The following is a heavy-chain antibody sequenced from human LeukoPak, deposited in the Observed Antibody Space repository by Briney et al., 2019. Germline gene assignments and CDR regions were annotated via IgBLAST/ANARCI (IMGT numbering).Heavy chain of an antibody. Sequence: GGSLRLSCAASGFTFSSYEMNWVRQAPGKGLEWVSYISSSGSTIYYADSVKGRFTTPRDNAKNSLYLQMNSLRAEDTAVYYCARVEYCSSTSCHENGFFDYWGQGTLVTVSS. J-gene: IGHJ4*02. D-gene: IGHD2-2*01. CDR1: GFTFSSYE. V-gene: IGHV3-48*03. CDR3: ARVEYCSSTSCHENGFFDY. CDR2: ISSSGSTI.